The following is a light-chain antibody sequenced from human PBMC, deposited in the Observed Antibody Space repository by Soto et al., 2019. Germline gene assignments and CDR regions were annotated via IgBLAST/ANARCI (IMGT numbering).Light chain of an antibody. CDR2: SPS. V-gene: IGKV1-12*01. CDR3: QQTTSFPHT. J-gene: IGKJ3*01. Sequence: DIQMTQSQSAVSASVEDRVTITCRASQGISGWFAWYQQKPGQAPKLLIYSPSSLQSGVPSRFSRSGTGAEFTLTISSLRAADFATYYCQQTTSFPHTYCPGHKADLK. CDR1: QGISGW.